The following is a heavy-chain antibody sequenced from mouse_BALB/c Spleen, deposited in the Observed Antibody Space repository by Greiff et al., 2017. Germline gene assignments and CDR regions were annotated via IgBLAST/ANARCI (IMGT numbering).Heavy chain of an antibody. V-gene: IGHV1-5*01. Sequence: EVQLQQSGTGLARPGASVKMSCKASGYTFTSYWMHWVKQRHGQGLEWVGAIYPGNSDTSYNQTFKGKAKLTAVTSTSTAYMELSSLTNEDTAVYYCAGAHFDYWGQGTTLTVSS. J-gene: IGHJ2*01. CDR3: AGAHFDY. CDR1: GYTFTSYW. CDR2: IYPGNSDT.